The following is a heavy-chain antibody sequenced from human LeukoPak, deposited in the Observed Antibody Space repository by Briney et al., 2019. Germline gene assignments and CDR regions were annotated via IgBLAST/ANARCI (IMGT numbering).Heavy chain of an antibody. CDR2: ISASGDNT. J-gene: IGHJ4*02. CDR3: AKGGRRHYGGYVAF. D-gene: IGHD4-17*01. V-gene: IGHV3-23*01. Sequence: PGGSLRLSCETSGFTAGFTFSTSYMTWVRQAPGMGLEWFSVISASGDNTYYADSVKGRFTISRDDSKNTVYLQMNSLRADDTAVYHCAKGGRRHYGGYVAFWGQGTLVTVSS. CDR1: GFTAGFTFSTSY.